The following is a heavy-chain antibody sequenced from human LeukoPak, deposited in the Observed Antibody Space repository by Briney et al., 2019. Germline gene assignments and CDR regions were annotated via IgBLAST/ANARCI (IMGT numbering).Heavy chain of an antibody. J-gene: IGHJ4*02. CDR1: GYTFTGYY. Sequence: ASVKVSCKASGYTFTGYYMHWVRQAPGQGLEWMGWINPNSGGTNYAQKLQGRVTMTRNTSISTAYMELSRLRSDDTAVYYCARDLGYSSSGYYFDYWGQGTLVTVSS. D-gene: IGHD6-13*01. CDR3: ARDLGYSSSGYYFDY. V-gene: IGHV1-2*02. CDR2: INPNSGGT.